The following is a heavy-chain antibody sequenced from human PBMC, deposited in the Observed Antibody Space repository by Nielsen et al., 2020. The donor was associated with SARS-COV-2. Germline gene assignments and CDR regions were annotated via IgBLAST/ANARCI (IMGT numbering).Heavy chain of an antibody. Sequence: GESLKISCTASGFTFGDYAMSWFRQAPGKGLEWVGFIRSKAYGGTTEYAASVKGRFTISRDDSKSIAYLQMNSLKTEDTAVYYCTRGRWELRNYYYYYMDVWGKGTTVTVSS. J-gene: IGHJ6*03. CDR1: GFTFGDYA. V-gene: IGHV3-49*03. CDR2: IRSKAYGGTT. D-gene: IGHD1-26*01. CDR3: TRGRWELRNYYYYYMDV.